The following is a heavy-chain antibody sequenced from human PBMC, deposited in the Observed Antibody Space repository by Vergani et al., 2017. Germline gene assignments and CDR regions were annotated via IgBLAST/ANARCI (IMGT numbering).Heavy chain of an antibody. CDR2: ISWDGGST. D-gene: IGHD3-9*01. CDR3: AKESGYDILTGYDDAFDI. J-gene: IGHJ3*02. V-gene: IGHV3-43*01. Sequence: EVQLVESGGVVVQPGGSLRLSCAASGFTFDDYTMHWVRQAPGKGLEWVSPISWDGGSTYYADSVKGRFTISRDNSKNSLYLQMNSLRTEDTALYYCAKESGYDILTGYDDAFDIWGQGTMVTVSS. CDR1: GFTFDDYT.